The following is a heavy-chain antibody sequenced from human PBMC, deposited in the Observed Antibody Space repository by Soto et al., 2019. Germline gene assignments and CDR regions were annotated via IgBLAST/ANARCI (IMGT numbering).Heavy chain of an antibody. Sequence: ASVKVSCKASGYTFTSYDINWVRQATGQGLEWMGWMNPNSGNTGYAQKFQGRVTMTRNTSISTAYMELSSLRSEDTAVYYGARGEAVAGTEHYYYGMDVWGQGTTVTVSS. CDR1: GYTFTSYD. CDR3: ARGEAVAGTEHYYYGMDV. D-gene: IGHD6-19*01. J-gene: IGHJ6*02. V-gene: IGHV1-8*01. CDR2: MNPNSGNT.